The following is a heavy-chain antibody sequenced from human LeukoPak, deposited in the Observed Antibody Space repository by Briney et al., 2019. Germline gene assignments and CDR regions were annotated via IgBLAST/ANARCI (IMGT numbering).Heavy chain of an antibody. J-gene: IGHJ4*02. D-gene: IGHD2-15*01. CDR2: KSFDGRRE. CDR3: ARGAGYCSGARCYVFDN. CDR1: GFTFNKYT. V-gene: IGHV3-30-3*01. Sequence: SGWSLRLSCTASGFTFNKYTMHWVRQAPGKGLEWVAVKSFDGRREYYADSVKGRFTISRDNSKSTLYLQMNSLRVEDTAGYYCARGAGYCSGARCYVFDNWGQGALVTVSS.